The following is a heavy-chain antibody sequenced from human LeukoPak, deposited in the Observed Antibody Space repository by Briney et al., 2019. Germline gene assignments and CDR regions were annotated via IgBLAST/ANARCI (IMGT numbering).Heavy chain of an antibody. J-gene: IGHJ4*02. CDR2: ISGSGGST. D-gene: IGHD2-21*01. CDR3: AKRGVVIRVILVGFHREAYYFDS. CDR1: GITLSNYG. Sequence: GSLRLSCAVSGITLSNYGMSWVRQAPGKGLERVAGISGSGGSTNYADSVKGRFTISRDNPTNTLFLQMNSLRAEDTAVYFCAKRGVVIRVILVGFHREAYYFDSWGQGALVTVSS. V-gene: IGHV3-23*01.